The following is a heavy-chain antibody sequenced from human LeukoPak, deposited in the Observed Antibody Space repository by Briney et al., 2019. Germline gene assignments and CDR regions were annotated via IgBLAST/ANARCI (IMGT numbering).Heavy chain of an antibody. V-gene: IGHV3-23*01. CDR3: AKETSSSFDY. CDR2: ISNSGGST. D-gene: IGHD6-6*01. J-gene: IGHJ4*02. CDR1: GFTFSSYA. Sequence: GGSLRLSCAASGFTFSSYAMNWVRQAPGKGLEWVSGISNSGGSTYYADSVKGRLTISRDNSKNTLYLQMNSLRAEDTAVYYCAKETSSSFDYWGQGTLATVSS.